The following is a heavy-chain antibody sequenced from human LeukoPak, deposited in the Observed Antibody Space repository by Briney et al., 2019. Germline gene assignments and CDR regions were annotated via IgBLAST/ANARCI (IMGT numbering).Heavy chain of an antibody. CDR1: GYTFTGYY. CDR2: INPNSGRT. D-gene: IGHD6-19*01. CDR3: ARGYSSGWYGDYFDY. J-gene: IGHJ4*02. Sequence: ASVHFSCKASGYTFTGYYMQWVRQATGQGLAWMGWINPNSGRTNYAQKVQGRVTMTRDTSISTADMELSRLRSDDTAEYYCARGYSSGWYGDYFDYWGQGTLVTVSS. V-gene: IGHV1-2*02.